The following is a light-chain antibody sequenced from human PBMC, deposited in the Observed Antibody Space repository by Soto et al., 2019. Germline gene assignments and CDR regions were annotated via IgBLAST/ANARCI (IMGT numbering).Light chain of an antibody. J-gene: IGLJ1*01. Sequence: QSVPTQPPSASGTPGQRVTISCSGSSSNIGSNYVYWYQQLPGTAPKLLIYRNNQRPSGVPDRFSGSKSGTSASLAISGLRSEDEADYYCAAWDDSLSGFYVFGTGTKLTVL. CDR2: RNN. CDR1: SSNIGSNY. V-gene: IGLV1-47*01. CDR3: AAWDDSLSGFYV.